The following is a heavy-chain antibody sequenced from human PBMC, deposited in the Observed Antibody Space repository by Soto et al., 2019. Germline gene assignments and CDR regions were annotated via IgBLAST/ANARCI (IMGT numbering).Heavy chain of an antibody. CDR1: GFTFSSYA. J-gene: IGHJ6*02. V-gene: IGHV3-30-3*01. CDR2: ISYDGSNK. CDR3: ARVRSYYGMDV. D-gene: IGHD3-3*01. Sequence: GGSLRLSCAASGFTFSSYAMHWVRQAPGKGLEWVAVISYDGSNKYYADSVKGRFTISRDNSKNTLYLQMNSLRAEDTAVYYCARVRSYYGMDVWGQGTTVTVSS.